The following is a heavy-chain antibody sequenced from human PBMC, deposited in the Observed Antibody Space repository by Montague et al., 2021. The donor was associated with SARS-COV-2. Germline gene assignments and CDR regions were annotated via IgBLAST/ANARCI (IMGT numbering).Heavy chain of an antibody. D-gene: IGHD1-20*01. Sequence: SETLSLTCTVSGGSISSSSYYWGWIRQPPGKGLEWIGSIYYSGSTYYNPSLKIRVTTSVDTSKNQFSLKLSSVTAADTAVYYCARRVTGTTVHYYYYGTDVWGQGTTVTVSS. CDR2: IYYSGST. CDR3: ARRVTGTTVHYYYYGTDV. V-gene: IGHV4-39*01. J-gene: IGHJ6*02. CDR1: GGSISSSSYY.